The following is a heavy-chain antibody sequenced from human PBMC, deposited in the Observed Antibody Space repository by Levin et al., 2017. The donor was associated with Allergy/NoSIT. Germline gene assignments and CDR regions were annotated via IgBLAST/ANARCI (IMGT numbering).Heavy chain of an antibody. J-gene: IGHJ4*02. Sequence: GGSLRLSCAASGFTFSTYAMQWVRQAPGKGLEYVSAISSNGFGTYYANSVKGRFTISRDNSKNTLYLQMGSLRAEDMAVYYCAKVSNGGYLGGFDYWGQGTLVTVSS. CDR3: AKVSNGGYLGGFDY. D-gene: IGHD5-12*01. V-gene: IGHV3-64*01. CDR2: ISSNGFGT. CDR1: GFTFSTYA.